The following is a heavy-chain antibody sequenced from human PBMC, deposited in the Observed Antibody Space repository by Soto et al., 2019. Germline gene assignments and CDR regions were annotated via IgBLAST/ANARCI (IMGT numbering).Heavy chain of an antibody. CDR1: GFTFSSYG. Sequence: QVQLVESGGGVVQPGRSLRLSCAASGFTFSSYGMHWVRQAPGKGLEWVAVISYDGSNKYYADSVKGRFTISRDNSKNTLYLQMNSLRAEDTAVYYCANCIAAAGGSYYYYGMDVWGQGTTVTVSS. D-gene: IGHD6-13*01. V-gene: IGHV3-30*18. CDR3: ANCIAAAGGSYYYYGMDV. J-gene: IGHJ6*02. CDR2: ISYDGSNK.